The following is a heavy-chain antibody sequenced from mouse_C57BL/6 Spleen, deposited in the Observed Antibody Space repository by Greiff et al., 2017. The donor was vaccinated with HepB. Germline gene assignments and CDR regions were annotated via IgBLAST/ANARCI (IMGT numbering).Heavy chain of an antibody. CDR2: IYPRSGNT. CDR1: GYTFTSYG. V-gene: IGHV1-81*01. Sequence: VKLMESGAELARPGASVKLSCKASGYTFTSYGISWVKQRTGQGLEWIGEIYPRSGNTYYNEKFKGKATLTADKSSSTAYMELRSLTSEDSAVYFCARSLAHLLRDYFDYWGQGTTLTVSS. J-gene: IGHJ2*01. D-gene: IGHD1-1*01. CDR3: ARSLAHLLRDYFDY.